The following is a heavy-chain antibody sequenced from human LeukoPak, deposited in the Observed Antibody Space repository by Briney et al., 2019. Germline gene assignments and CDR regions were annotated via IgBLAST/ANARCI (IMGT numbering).Heavy chain of an antibody. V-gene: IGHV1-2*06. CDR3: ARLGYCSSTSCYDMGY. Sequence: ASVKVFCMASGYTFIGYYMHGVRQAPGQGLEWMGRINPNSGGTNYAQKFQGRVIMTRNTSISTAYMELSRLRSDDTAVYYCARLGYCSSTSCYDMGYWGQGTLVTVSS. CDR2: INPNSGGT. CDR1: GYTFIGYY. D-gene: IGHD2-2*01. J-gene: IGHJ4*02.